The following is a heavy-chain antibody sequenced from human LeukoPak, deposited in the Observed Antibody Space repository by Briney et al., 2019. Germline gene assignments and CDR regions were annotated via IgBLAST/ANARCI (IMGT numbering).Heavy chain of an antibody. CDR2: IYYTGGT. V-gene: IGHV4-59*03. CDR3: ATLPRKYSTTLFFDY. CDR1: GVPTTSYY. D-gene: IGHD2-2*01. Sequence: SETLSLTCTVSGVPTTSYYGSWVRQSPGRALEWIGHIYYTGGTNYNPSLKSRVSISIDSSKNQFSLTLSSVTAADTAVYYCATLPRKYSTTLFFDYWGQGTLVTVSS. J-gene: IGHJ4*02.